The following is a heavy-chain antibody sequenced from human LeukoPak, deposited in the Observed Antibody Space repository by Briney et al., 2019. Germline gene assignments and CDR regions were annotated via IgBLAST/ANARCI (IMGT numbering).Heavy chain of an antibody. CDR1: GGSISSYY. CDR2: IYYSGTT. Sequence: SETLSLTCTVSGGSISSYYWSWIRQPPGKGLEWIGYIYYSGTTNYNPSLKSRVTISVDTSKNQFSLKLSSVTTADTAVYYCARARGPTSPIDYWDQGTLVTVSS. D-gene: IGHD1-26*01. J-gene: IGHJ4*02. CDR3: ARARGPTSPIDY. V-gene: IGHV4-59*01.